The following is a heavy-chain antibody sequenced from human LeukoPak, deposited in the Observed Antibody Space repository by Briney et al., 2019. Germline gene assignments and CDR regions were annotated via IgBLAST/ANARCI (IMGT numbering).Heavy chain of an antibody. CDR3: ASRMTF. CDR2: IYSGGDT. CDR1: GVTVSSDY. D-gene: IGHD2/OR15-2a*01. J-gene: IGHJ4*02. V-gene: IGHV3-53*04. Sequence: GGSLRLSCAVSGVTVSSDYMSWVRQAPGKGLEWVSLIYSGGDTYYADSVKGRFTISRHISQNTQYLQMNSLRPEDTAIYYCASRMTFGGPGTLVTVSS.